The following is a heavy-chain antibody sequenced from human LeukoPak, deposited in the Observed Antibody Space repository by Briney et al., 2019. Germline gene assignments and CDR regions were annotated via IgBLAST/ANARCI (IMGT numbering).Heavy chain of an antibody. CDR3: ARGRGAMVREPPGY. CDR1: GYTLTSYD. J-gene: IGHJ4*02. Sequence: GASVEVSCKASGYTLTSYDINWVRQATGQGLEWMGWKNPNSGNTGYAQKFQGRVTMTRNTSISTAYMELSSLRSEDTAVYYCARGRGAMVREPPGYWGQGTLVTVSS. D-gene: IGHD3-10*01. V-gene: IGHV1-8*01. CDR2: KNPNSGNT.